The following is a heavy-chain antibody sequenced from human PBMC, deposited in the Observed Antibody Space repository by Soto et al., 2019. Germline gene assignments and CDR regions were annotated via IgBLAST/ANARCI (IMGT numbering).Heavy chain of an antibody. CDR3: ARDFSYKFYYFDS. CDR2: LSYDGSEK. J-gene: IGHJ4*02. V-gene: IGHV3-30*03. CDR1: GFTFRNYG. D-gene: IGHD1-20*01. Sequence: SLRLSCEGSGFTFRNYGMHWVRQAPGKGLEWVAVLSYDGSEKFYADSVKGRFTISRDNSKNTVFLEMNSLRSEDTAVYYCARDFSYKFYYFDSCGQGTLVTVSS.